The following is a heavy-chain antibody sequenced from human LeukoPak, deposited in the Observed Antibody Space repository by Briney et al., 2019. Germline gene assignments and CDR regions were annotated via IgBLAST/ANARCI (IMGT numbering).Heavy chain of an antibody. CDR1: GFTFSSYW. V-gene: IGHV3-7*01. Sequence: GGSLRLSCAASGFTFSSYWMSWVRQAPGKGLEWEANIKQDGSEKYYVDSVKGRFTISRDNAKNSLYLQMNSLRAEDTAVYYCAREGGYCSGGSCYFYYYYYYMDVWGKGTMVTVSS. D-gene: IGHD2-15*01. CDR3: AREGGYCSGGSCYFYYYYYYMDV. CDR2: IKQDGSEK. J-gene: IGHJ6*03.